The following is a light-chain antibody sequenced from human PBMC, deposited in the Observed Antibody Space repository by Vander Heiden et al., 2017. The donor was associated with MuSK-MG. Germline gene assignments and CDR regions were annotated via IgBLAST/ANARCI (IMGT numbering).Light chain of an antibody. V-gene: IGLV1-40*01. Sequence: QSVLTQPPSVAGAPGQRVTISCTGSSSNIGAGVVVHWYQQFPGTAPKLLIFGNNNRPSGVPDRFSGSKSGTSASLAITGLQPEDEADYYCQSYDSSLSGWLFGGGTKLTVL. J-gene: IGLJ2*01. CDR3: QSYDSSLSGWL. CDR1: SSNIGAGVV. CDR2: GNN.